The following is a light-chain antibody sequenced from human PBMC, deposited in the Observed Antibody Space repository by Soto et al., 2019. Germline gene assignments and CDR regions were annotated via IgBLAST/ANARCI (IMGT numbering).Light chain of an antibody. J-gene: IGKJ1*01. CDR2: DVS. Sequence: IVLPQSTATLSLSPGKSATLSCRASQNISSYLIWYQQKPGQAPRLLIYDVSNRATGIPARLSGSGSGTDFTLTISSLEPEDLAVYDCQQRSNWPRTFGQGTKVDIK. V-gene: IGKV3-11*01. CDR3: QQRSNWPRT. CDR1: QNISSY.